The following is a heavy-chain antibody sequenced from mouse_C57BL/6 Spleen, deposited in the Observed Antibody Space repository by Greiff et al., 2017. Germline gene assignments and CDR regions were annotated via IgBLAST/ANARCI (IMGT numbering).Heavy chain of an antibody. V-gene: IGHV1-52*01. CDR3: ARRGYWYFDV. Sequence: QVQLQQPGAELVRPGSSVKLSCKASGYTFTSYWMHWVKQRPIQGLEWIGNIDPSDSETLYNQKFKDKDTLTVDKSSSTAYMQLSSLTSEDSAVYYCARRGYWYFDVWGTGTTVTVSS. J-gene: IGHJ1*03. CDR1: GYTFTSYW. CDR2: IDPSDSET.